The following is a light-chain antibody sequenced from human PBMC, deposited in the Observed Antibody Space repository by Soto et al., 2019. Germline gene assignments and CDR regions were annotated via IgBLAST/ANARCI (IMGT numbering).Light chain of an antibody. CDR1: QSISSY. CDR3: QQSYSTPRT. CDR2: AAS. V-gene: IGKV1-39*01. J-gene: IGKJ1*01. Sequence: DMQRTQSPSSLSSSVGDRVAITCRSSQSISSYLNWYQQKPGKAPKLLIYAASSLQSGVPSRFSGSGSGTDFTLTISSLQPEDFATYYCQQSYSTPRTFGQGTKVDIK.